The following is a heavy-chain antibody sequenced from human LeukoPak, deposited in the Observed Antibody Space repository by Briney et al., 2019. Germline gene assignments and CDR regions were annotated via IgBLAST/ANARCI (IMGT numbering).Heavy chain of an antibody. Sequence: SGTLSLSCAVSGGSISSSNWWSWVRQPPGKGLEWIGEIYHSGSTNYNPSLKSRVTISVDKSKNQFSLKLSSVTAADTAVYYCATHLAYCGGDCPSGRWFDPWGQGTLVTVSS. J-gene: IGHJ5*02. D-gene: IGHD2-21*02. CDR2: IYHSGST. CDR1: GGSISSSNW. V-gene: IGHV4-4*02. CDR3: ATHLAYCGGDCPSGRWFDP.